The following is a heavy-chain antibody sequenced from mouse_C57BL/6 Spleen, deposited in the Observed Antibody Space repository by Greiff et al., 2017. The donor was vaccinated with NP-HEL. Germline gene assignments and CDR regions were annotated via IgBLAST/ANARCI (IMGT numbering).Heavy chain of an antibody. D-gene: IGHD2-1*01. J-gene: IGHJ3*01. V-gene: IGHV1-15*01. CDR2: IDPETGGT. CDR3: TRKGDYGNYGGFAY. Sequence: VQLQESGAELVRPGASVTLSCKASGYTFTDYEMHWVKQTPVHGLEWIGAIDPETGGTAYNQKFKGKAILTADKSSSTAYMELRSLTSEDSAVYYCTRKGDYGNYGGFAYWGQGTLVTVSA. CDR1: GYTFTDYE.